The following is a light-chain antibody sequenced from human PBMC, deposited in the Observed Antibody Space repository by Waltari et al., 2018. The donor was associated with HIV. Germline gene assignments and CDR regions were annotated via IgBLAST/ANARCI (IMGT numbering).Light chain of an antibody. CDR2: RNN. J-gene: IGLJ3*02. CDR1: TSNIGTNY. V-gene: IGLV1-47*01. CDR3: AAWDDRVSGWL. Sequence: QSLLTQPPSASGTPGQRVTISCSGSTSNIGTNYVYWYQQLPGTAPKLPIYRNNRRPSGVPDRFSGSKSGTSASLAISGLRSEDEADYYCAAWDDRVSGWLFGGGTKLTVL.